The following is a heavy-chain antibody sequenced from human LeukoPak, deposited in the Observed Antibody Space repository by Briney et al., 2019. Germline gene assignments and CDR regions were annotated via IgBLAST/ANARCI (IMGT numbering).Heavy chain of an antibody. V-gene: IGHV4-34*01. D-gene: IGHD3-16*01. Sequence: SETLSLTCAVYGGSFSGYYWSWIRQPPGKGLEWIGEINHSGSTNYNPSLESRVTISVDTSKNQFSLKLSSVTAADTAVYYCARALGGMDVWGKGSTVTVSS. CDR2: INHSGST. CDR3: ARALGGMDV. J-gene: IGHJ6*04. CDR1: GGSFSGYY.